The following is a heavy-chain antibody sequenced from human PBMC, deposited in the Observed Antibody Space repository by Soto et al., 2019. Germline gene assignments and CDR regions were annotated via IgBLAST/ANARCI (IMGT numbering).Heavy chain of an antibody. Sequence: PGESLKISCKGSGYSFTSYWIGWVRQMPGKGPECMGIIYPGDSDTIYIPSFQGQVTISAHKSISNAYLQWSSLKDSDTAMYXCARQTTVSTLGSYYHYGMDVRCQRTTVTVSS. V-gene: IGHV5-51*01. CDR3: ARQTTVSTLGSYYHYGMDV. CDR2: IYPGDSDT. J-gene: IGHJ6*02. CDR1: GYSFTSYW. D-gene: IGHD4-4*01.